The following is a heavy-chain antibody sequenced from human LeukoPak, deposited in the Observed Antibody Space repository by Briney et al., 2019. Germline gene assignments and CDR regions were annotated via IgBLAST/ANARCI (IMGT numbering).Heavy chain of an antibody. CDR2: ISSSGSTK. CDR3: AREQPYKLGATNY. J-gene: IGHJ4*02. D-gene: IGHD1-26*01. V-gene: IGHV3-11*04. Sequence: GGSLRLSCVASGFTLSDYYMSWIRQAPGKGLEWISFISSSGSTKYYADSVKGRFTISRDTTQNSLYLQMNSLRAEDTAVYYCAREQPYKLGATNYWGQGTLVTVSS. CDR1: GFTLSDYY.